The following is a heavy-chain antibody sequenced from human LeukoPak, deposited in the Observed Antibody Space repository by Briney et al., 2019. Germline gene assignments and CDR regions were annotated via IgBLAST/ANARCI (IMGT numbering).Heavy chain of an antibody. V-gene: IGHV3-23*01. CDR1: GFTFSSYA. Sequence: PGGSLRLSCAASGFTFSSYAMSWVRQAPGKGLEWVSAISGSGGSTFYADSVKGRFTISRDNSKNTLYLQMNSLRAEDTAVYYCAKAGRFTGGLGYCSGGSCYGVSYFDYWGQGTLVTVSS. J-gene: IGHJ4*02. CDR2: ISGSGGST. D-gene: IGHD2-15*01. CDR3: AKAGRFTGGLGYCSGGSCYGVSYFDY.